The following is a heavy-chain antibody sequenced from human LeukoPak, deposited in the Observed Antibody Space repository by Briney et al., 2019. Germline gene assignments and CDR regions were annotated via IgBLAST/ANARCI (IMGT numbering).Heavy chain of an antibody. J-gene: IGHJ4*02. D-gene: IGHD2/OR15-2a*01. CDR3: ARRVGYCNSHGSPPFDY. Sequence: SETLSLTCAVSGGSISSSNVWSWVRQPPGKGLEWIGEIYHSGSTNYNQSLKSRVTISVDKSKNQFSLKLSSVTAADTAVYYCARRVGYCNSHGSPPFDYWGQGTLVTVSS. CDR1: GGSISSSNV. CDR2: IYHSGST. V-gene: IGHV4-4*02.